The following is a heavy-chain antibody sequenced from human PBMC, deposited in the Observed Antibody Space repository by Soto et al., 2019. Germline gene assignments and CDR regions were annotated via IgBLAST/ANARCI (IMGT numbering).Heavy chain of an antibody. D-gene: IGHD1-26*01. J-gene: IGHJ4*02. CDR2: ISHSGTST. Sequence: GGSLRLSCAASGITFSTYAMSWVRQAPGKGLEWVSAISHSGTSTYYADSVKGRFTISRDNSITTLYLQMNSLRAEDTAIYYCVKDQDGTYSANPLDQWGQGTRVTVSS. CDR1: GITFSTYA. CDR3: VKDQDGTYSANPLDQ. V-gene: IGHV3-23*01.